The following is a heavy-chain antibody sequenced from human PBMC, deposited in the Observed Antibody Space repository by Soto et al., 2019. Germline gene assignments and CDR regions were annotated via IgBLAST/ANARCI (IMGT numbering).Heavy chain of an antibody. CDR3: AKDPGDYPSDYFDY. Sequence: EVQLLESGGGLVQPGGSLRLSCAASGFTFSSYAMSWFRQAPGKGLEWVSAISGSGFSTYYADSVKGRSTVSRDTSKNTLFLPMNSLRAEDTAVYYCAKDPGDYPSDYFDYWGQGTLVTVSS. CDR2: ISGSGFST. D-gene: IGHD4-17*01. J-gene: IGHJ4*02. V-gene: IGHV3-23*01. CDR1: GFTFSSYA.